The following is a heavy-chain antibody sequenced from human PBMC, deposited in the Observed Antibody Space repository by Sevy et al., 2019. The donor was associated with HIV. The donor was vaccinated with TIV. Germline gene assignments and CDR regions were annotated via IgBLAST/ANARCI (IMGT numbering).Heavy chain of an antibody. Sequence: ASVKVSCKASGGTFSSYAISWVRQAPGQGLEWMGRIIPILGIANYAQKFQGRVTITAAKSTSTAYMELCSLISEDTAVYSCAAGPFGEVNLNLFDPWGQGTLVTVSS. J-gene: IGHJ5*02. CDR2: IIPILGIA. CDR3: AAGPFGEVNLNLFDP. V-gene: IGHV1-69*04. D-gene: IGHD3-3*01. CDR1: GGTFSSYA.